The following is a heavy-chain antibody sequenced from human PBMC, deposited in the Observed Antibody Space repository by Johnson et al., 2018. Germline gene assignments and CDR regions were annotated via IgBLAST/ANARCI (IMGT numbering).Heavy chain of an antibody. CDR2: ISYDGSNK. Sequence: QVQLVESGGGVVQPGRSLRLSCAASGFTFSSYGMHWVRQAPGKGLEWVAVISYDGSNKYYADSVKGRFTISRDNSKNTLYLQMNSLRAEDTALYYCAKARFYYYYYYYMDVWGKGTTVTVSS. D-gene: IGHD3-10*01. V-gene: IGHV3-30*18. CDR1: GFTFSSYG. CDR3: AKARFYYYYYYYMDV. J-gene: IGHJ6*03.